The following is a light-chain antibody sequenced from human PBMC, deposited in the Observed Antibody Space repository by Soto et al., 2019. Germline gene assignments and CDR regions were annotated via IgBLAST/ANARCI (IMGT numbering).Light chain of an antibody. CDR3: HHYGNSPQT. CDR1: QSVSSSS. CDR2: GAS. J-gene: IGKJ1*01. V-gene: IGKV3-20*01. Sequence: EIVLTQSPGTLSLSPGERATLSCRASQSVSSSSLAWYQQKPGQAPRLLIYGASSRATGIPDRFSGSGSGTDFTLTISRLEPEDFAVYYCHHYGNSPQTFGQGTKVDI.